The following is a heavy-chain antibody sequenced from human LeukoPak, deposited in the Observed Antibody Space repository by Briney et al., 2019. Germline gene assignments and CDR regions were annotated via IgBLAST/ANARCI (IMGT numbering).Heavy chain of an antibody. CDR2: ISSSSSTI. D-gene: IGHD2-21*02. CDR3: ARGPGGQVATALI. Sequence: GGSLRLSCAASGFTFSSYSMNWVRQAPGKGLEWVSYISSSSSTIYYADSVKGRFTISRDNAKNSLYLQMNSLRAEDTAVYYCARGPGGQVATALIWGQGTMVTVSS. CDR1: GFTFSSYS. J-gene: IGHJ3*02. V-gene: IGHV3-48*04.